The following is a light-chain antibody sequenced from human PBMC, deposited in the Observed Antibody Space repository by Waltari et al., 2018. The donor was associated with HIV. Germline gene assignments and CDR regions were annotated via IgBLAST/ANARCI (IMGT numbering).Light chain of an antibody. CDR1: SSNIGVTY. Sequence: QSVLTQPPSASGAPGQRVTISCSGSSSNIGVTYVYWYQQLPGTAPKLLIYRNDQRPSGVPDRFSGSKSATSASLAISGLRSEDEADYYCAAWDDSLSSLVFGGGTKLTVL. V-gene: IGLV1-47*01. J-gene: IGLJ2*01. CDR3: AAWDDSLSSLV. CDR2: RND.